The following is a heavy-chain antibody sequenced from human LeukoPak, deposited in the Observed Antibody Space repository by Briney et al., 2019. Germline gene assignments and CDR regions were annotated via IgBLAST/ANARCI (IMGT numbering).Heavy chain of an antibody. CDR3: AHRHGVYSYGYFDY. V-gene: IGHV2-5*02. CDR1: GFSRSTSGVG. D-gene: IGHD5-18*01. Sequence: SGPTLVNPTQPLTLTCTFSGFSRSTSGVGVGWIRQPPEKALEWLALIYWDDDKRYNPSRKSRLTITKDTSKNQVVLTMTNMDPVDTATYYCAHRHGVYSYGYFDYWGQGTLVTVSS. J-gene: IGHJ4*02. CDR2: IYWDDDK.